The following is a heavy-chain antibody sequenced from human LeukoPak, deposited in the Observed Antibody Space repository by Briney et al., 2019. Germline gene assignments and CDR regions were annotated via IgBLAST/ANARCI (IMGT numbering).Heavy chain of an antibody. CDR3: ARGDTIFAPIDY. J-gene: IGHJ4*02. D-gene: IGHD3-3*01. CDR2: IIPIFGTA. V-gene: IGHV1-69*13. CDR1: GGTFSSYA. Sequence: ASVKVSCTASGGTFSSYAISWVRQAPGQGLEWMGGIIPIFGTANYAQKFQGRVTITADESTSTAYMELSSLRSEDTAVYYCARGDTIFAPIDYWGQGTLVTVSS.